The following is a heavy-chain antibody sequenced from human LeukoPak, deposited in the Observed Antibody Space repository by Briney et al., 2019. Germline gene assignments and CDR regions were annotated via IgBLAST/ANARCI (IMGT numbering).Heavy chain of an antibody. CDR1: GFSVSSRY. CDR2: IYSGGST. CDR3: ARGLAVAGPGAFDI. J-gene: IGHJ3*02. V-gene: IGHV3-53*01. Sequence: PGGSLRLSCAASGFSVSSRYMSWVRQAPGKGLEWVSVIYSGGSTNNADSVKGRFSISRDNSKNTLYLQMNSLRAEDTAVYYCARGLAVAGPGAFDIWGQGTMVTVSS. D-gene: IGHD6-19*01.